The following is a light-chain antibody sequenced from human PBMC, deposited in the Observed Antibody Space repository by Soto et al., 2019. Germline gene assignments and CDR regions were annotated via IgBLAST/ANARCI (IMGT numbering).Light chain of an antibody. CDR1: SSDIGDYNY. V-gene: IGLV2-14*01. J-gene: IGLJ1*01. CDR3: SSYTSSNTLV. Sequence: QSVLTQPASVSGSPGQSITISCTGGSSDIGDYNYVSWFQQHPGKAPKLMIYEVTNRPSGVSNRFSGSKSGSTASLTISGLQAEDEADYYCSSYTSSNTLVFGTGTKVTVL. CDR2: EVT.